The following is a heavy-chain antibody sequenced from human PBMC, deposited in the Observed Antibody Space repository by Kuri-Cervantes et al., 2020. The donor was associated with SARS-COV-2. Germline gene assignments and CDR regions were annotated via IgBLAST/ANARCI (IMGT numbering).Heavy chain of an antibody. Sequence: GSLRLSCTVSGGSISSSSYYWGWIRQPPGKGLEWIGGIYYSGSTYYNPSLKSRVTISVDTSKNQFSLKLSSVTAADTAVYDCARHPVYYDILTGYYTPYYFDYWGQGTLVTVSS. V-gene: IGHV4-39*01. CDR2: IYYSGST. J-gene: IGHJ4*02. D-gene: IGHD3-9*01. CDR1: GGSISSSSYY. CDR3: ARHPVYYDILTGYYTPYYFDY.